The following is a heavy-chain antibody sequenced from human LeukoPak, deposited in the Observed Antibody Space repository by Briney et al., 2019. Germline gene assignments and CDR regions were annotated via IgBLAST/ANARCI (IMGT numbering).Heavy chain of an antibody. J-gene: IGHJ4*02. Sequence: GGSLRFSCAASGFTFSSYAMSWVRQPPGKGLEWVSAISGSGGSTYYADSVKGRFTISRDNSKNTLYLQMNSLRAEDAAVYYCAKIPQQLVLGYFDYWGQGTLVTVSS. V-gene: IGHV3-23*01. CDR3: AKIPQQLVLGYFDY. CDR2: ISGSGGST. CDR1: GFTFSSYA. D-gene: IGHD6-13*01.